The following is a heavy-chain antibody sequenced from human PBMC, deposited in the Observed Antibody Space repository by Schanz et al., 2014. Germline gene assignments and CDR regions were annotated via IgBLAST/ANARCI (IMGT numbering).Heavy chain of an antibody. CDR3: AKEESPPSLVDY. CDR2: MSGSGSTA. V-gene: IGHV3-23*01. CDR1: GFTFFGSFA. Sequence: QLLESGGGLVQPGGSLRLSCVASGFTFFGSFAMSWVRQAPGKGLEWVSGMSGSGSTADYADSVKGRFTISRDNSRKTLYLQMNSLRADDTAVYYCAKEESPPSLVDYWGQGTLVTVSS. J-gene: IGHJ4*02.